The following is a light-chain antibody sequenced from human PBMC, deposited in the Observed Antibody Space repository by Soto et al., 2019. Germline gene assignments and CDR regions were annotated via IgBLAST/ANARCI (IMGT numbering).Light chain of an antibody. CDR2: EGS. V-gene: IGLV2-23*01. CDR1: SSDVEIYNL. J-gene: IGLJ1*01. Sequence: QSALTQPPSASGSPGQSITISCSGTSSDVEIYNLVSWYQQHPGKAPKLIIYEGSKRPTGVSNRFSGSTSGNTASLTISGLQAEDETDYYCCSYAGSNTYVFGTGTKVTVL. CDR3: CSYAGSNTYV.